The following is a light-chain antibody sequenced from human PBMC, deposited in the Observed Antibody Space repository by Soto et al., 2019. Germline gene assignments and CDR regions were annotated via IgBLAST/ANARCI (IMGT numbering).Light chain of an antibody. CDR2: DVS. Sequence: QSALTQPRSVSGSPGQSVAISCTGTSSDIGGYNYVSWFQQHPGKAPKLMIYDVSKLPSGVPDRFSGSKSGNTAPLTISGIYAEDEADYYCCSYGGTSTYVFGTGTKVTVL. V-gene: IGLV2-11*01. J-gene: IGLJ1*01. CDR3: CSYGGTSTYV. CDR1: SSDIGGYNY.